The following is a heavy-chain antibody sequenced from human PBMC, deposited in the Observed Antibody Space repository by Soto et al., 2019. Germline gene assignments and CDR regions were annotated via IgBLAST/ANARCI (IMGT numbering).Heavy chain of an antibody. J-gene: IGHJ4*02. CDR1: GFTFSSYS. CDR2: ISSSSSTI. CDR3: APHSGYYDY. V-gene: IGHV3-48*01. Sequence: EVQLVESGGGLVQPGGSLRLSCAASGFTFSSYSMNWVRLAPGKGLEWVSYISSSSSTIYYADSVKGRFTISRDNAKNSLYLQMNSLRAEDTAVYYCAPHSGYYDYWGQGTLVTVSS. D-gene: IGHD3-22*01.